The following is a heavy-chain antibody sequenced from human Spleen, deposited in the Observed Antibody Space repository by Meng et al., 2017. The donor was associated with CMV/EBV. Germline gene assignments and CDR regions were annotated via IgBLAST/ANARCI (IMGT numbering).Heavy chain of an antibody. Sequence: GESLKISCAASGFTFSDYWMHWVRQAPGKGLVWVSRINSAGTTTGYADSVKGRFTISRDNAKNSLYLQMNSLRAEDTAVFYCARDLGDYDFWGRHYYYGMDVWGRGTTVTVSS. CDR2: INSAGTTT. J-gene: IGHJ6*02. CDR1: GFTFSDYW. D-gene: IGHD3-3*01. V-gene: IGHV3-74*01. CDR3: ARDLGDYDFWGRHYYYGMDV.